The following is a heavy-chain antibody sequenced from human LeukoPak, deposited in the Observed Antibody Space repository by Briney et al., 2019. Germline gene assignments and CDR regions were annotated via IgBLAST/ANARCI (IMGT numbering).Heavy chain of an antibody. J-gene: IGHJ3*02. V-gene: IGHV1-69*04. Sequence: SVKVSCKASGGTFSSYAISWVRQAPGQGLEGMGRIIPILGIANYAQKFQGRVTITADKSTSTAYMELSSLRSEDTAVYYCARAYCGGDCYSLFGDAFDIWGQGTMVTVSS. CDR3: ARAYCGGDCYSLFGDAFDI. D-gene: IGHD2-21*02. CDR2: IIPILGIA. CDR1: GGTFSSYA.